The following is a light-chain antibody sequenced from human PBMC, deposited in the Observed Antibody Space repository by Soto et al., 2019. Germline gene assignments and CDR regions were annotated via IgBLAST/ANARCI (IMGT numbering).Light chain of an antibody. CDR2: GAS. CDR3: QQYGSSPLYT. CDR1: QSVSSSY. J-gene: IGKJ5*01. Sequence: EIVLTQSPGTLSLSPGERATLSCRASQSVSSSYLAWYQQKPGQAPRLLIYGASSRAAGIPDRFSGSWSGKDFTLTISILEPEDFAVYYCQQYGSSPLYTFGQGTRLEIK. V-gene: IGKV3-20*01.